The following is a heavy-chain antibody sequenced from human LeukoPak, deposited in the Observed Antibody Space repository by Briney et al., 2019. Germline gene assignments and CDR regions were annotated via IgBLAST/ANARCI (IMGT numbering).Heavy chain of an antibody. V-gene: IGHV4-4*02. CDR3: ARTPYYYDSSGYPFDY. J-gene: IGHJ4*02. CDR2: IYHSGST. D-gene: IGHD3-22*01. CDR1: GGSISRSNW. Sequence: SGTLSLTCAVSGGSISRSNWWSWVRQPPGKGLEWIGEIYHSGSTNYNPSLKSRVTISVDKSKNQFSLKLSSVTAADTAVYYCARTPYYYDSSGYPFDYWGQGTLVTVSS.